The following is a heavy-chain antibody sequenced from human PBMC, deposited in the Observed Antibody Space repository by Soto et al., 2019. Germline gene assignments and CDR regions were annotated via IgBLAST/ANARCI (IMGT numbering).Heavy chain of an antibody. Sequence: SVKVSCKASGGTFSSYTISWVRQAPGQGLEWMGRIIPTLGIANYAQKFQGRVTITADKSTSTAYMELSSLRSEDTAVYYCAREGAITMVGGMDVWGQGTTVTVSS. J-gene: IGHJ6*02. CDR3: AREGAITMVGGMDV. D-gene: IGHD3-10*02. CDR2: IIPTLGIA. V-gene: IGHV1-69*04. CDR1: GGTFSSYT.